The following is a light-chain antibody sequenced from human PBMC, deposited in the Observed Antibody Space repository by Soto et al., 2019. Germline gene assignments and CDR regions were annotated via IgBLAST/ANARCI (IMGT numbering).Light chain of an antibody. J-gene: IGKJ1*01. V-gene: IGKV2-28*01. CDR1: QSLLHSDGYNY. CDR3: MQALQTPPT. Sequence: DTVMTQSPLSLPVTPGEPASISCRSSQSLLHSDGYNYLDWYLQKPGQSPQVLVYLSSNRASGVPERFSGSGSGTDFTLKISRVEAEDVGVYYCMQALQTPPTFGQGTKVQIK. CDR2: LSS.